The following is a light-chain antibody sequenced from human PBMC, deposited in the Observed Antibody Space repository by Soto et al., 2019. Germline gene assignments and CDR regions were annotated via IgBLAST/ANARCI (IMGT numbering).Light chain of an antibody. CDR1: QSVSSN. Sequence: EIVMTQPPATLSVSPGERATLSCRASQSVSSNLAWFQQKPGQAPRLLIFGASIRATGLPDRFSGSGSGTDFTLTISRLEPEDFAVYYCHQYGSSPWTFGQGTKVDIK. CDR2: GAS. V-gene: IGKV3-20*01. J-gene: IGKJ1*01. CDR3: HQYGSSPWT.